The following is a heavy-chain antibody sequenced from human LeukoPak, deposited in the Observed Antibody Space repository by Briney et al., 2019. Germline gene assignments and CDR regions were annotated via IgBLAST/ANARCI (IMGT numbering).Heavy chain of an antibody. CDR2: INPNSGGT. D-gene: IGHD3-10*01. J-gene: IGHJ5*02. Sequence: GASVKVSCKASGYTFTGYYMHWVRQAPGQGLEWMGRINPNSGGTNYAQEFPGRVTMTRDTSISTAYMELSRLRSDDTAVYYCARDMVRGVIGWFDPWGQGTLVTVSS. V-gene: IGHV1-2*06. CDR1: GYTFTGYY. CDR3: ARDMVRGVIGWFDP.